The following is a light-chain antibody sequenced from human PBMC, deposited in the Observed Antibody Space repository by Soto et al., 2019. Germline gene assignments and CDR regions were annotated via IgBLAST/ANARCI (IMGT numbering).Light chain of an antibody. Sequence: IVMTQSRATLSVSPGERATLSCRASQNIYSNVAWYQQRPGQAPRLLIYRASTRAPGIPARFSGSGSGTEFTLTISSLQSEDFTVYSCLQYHNLWAFGQGTKVEIK. J-gene: IGKJ1*01. CDR1: QNIYSN. CDR3: LQYHNLWA. V-gene: IGKV3-15*01. CDR2: RAS.